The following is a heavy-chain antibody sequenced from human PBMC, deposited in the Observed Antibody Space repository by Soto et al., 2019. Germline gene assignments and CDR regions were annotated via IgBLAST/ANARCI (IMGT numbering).Heavy chain of an antibody. Sequence: PGGSLRLSCAASGFTFSSYGMHWVRQAPGKGLEWVAVIWYDGSNKYYADSVKGRFTISRDNSKNTLYLQMNSLRAEDTAVYYCARDSSSSWYYFDYWGQGTLVTVSS. D-gene: IGHD6-13*01. CDR3: ARDSSSSWYYFDY. V-gene: IGHV3-33*01. CDR2: IWYDGSNK. CDR1: GFTFSSYG. J-gene: IGHJ4*02.